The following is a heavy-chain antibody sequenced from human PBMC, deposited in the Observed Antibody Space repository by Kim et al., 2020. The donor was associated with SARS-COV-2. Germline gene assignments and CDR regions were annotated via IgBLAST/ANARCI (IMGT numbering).Heavy chain of an antibody. J-gene: IGHJ4*02. Sequence: YYADSAKGRFTIPRPNSKNTLYLQMNSLRAEDTAVYYCARDLESGGSEDYWGQGTLVTVSS. D-gene: IGHD3-16*01. V-gene: IGHV3-33*01. CDR3: ARDLESGGSEDY.